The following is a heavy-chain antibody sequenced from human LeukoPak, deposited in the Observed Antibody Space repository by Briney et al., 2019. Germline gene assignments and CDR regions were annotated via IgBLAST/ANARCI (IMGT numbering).Heavy chain of an antibody. Sequence: KSSETLSLTCTVSGGSVSSSGHFWNWVRQTPGKGLEWIGYTHDHGSTNYNPSLKSRVTISVDTSNNQFSLRLSSVTAADTAIYFCALLRAHRPLDYWGQGTLVTVSS. CDR3: ALLRAHRPLDY. D-gene: IGHD2-15*01. J-gene: IGHJ4*02. V-gene: IGHV4-61*08. CDR2: THDHGST. CDR1: GGSVSSSGHF.